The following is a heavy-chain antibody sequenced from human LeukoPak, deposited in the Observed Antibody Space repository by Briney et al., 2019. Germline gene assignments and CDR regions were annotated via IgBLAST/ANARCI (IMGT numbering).Heavy chain of an antibody. CDR1: GYTFTSYG. J-gene: IGHJ5*02. CDR2: ISAYNGNT. D-gene: IGHD3-16*02. V-gene: IGHV1-18*01. Sequence: GASEKVSCKASGYTFTSYGISWVRQAPGQGLEWMGWISAYNGNTNYAQKLQGRVTMTTDTSTSTAYMELRSLRSDDTAVYYCARDNSVGDIAWWFDPWGQGTLVTVSS. CDR3: ARDNSVGDIAWWFDP.